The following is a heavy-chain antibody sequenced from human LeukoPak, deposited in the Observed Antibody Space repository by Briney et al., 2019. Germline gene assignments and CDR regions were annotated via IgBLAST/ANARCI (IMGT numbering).Heavy chain of an antibody. CDR1: GYTFTSYY. Sequence: ASVKVSCKASGYTFTSYYMHWVRQAPGQRLEWMGIINPSGGSTSYPQKFQGRVTMTRDTSTSTVYMELSRLRSDDTAVYYCASSITMIVVVTPAPNFDYWGQGTLVTVSS. J-gene: IGHJ4*02. CDR3: ASSITMIVVVTPAPNFDY. V-gene: IGHV1-46*01. D-gene: IGHD3-22*01. CDR2: INPSGGST.